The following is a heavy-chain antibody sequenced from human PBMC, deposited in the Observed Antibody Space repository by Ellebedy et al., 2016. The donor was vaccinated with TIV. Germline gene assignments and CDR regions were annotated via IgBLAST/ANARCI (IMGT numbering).Heavy chain of an antibody. CDR1: GFDVRGDY. D-gene: IGHD7-27*01. CDR2: ISGSGGHT. V-gene: IGHV3-23*01. J-gene: IGHJ4*02. CDR3: ARDRLGWREPPNY. Sequence: GGSLRLSCAASGFDVRGDYVNWVRQAPGKGLEWVSTISGSGGHTYFADSVKGRFTISRDNSKNTLYLQMNSLRAEDTAVYYCARDRLGWREPPNYWGQGTLVTVSS.